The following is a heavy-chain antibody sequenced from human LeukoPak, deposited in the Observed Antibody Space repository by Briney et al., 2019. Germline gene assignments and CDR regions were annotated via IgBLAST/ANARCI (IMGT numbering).Heavy chain of an antibody. CDR3: ARDHVLMVYAIPACAFDI. J-gene: IGHJ3*02. CDR1: GYTFTSYG. V-gene: IGHV1-18*01. D-gene: IGHD2-8*01. CDR2: MSAYNGNT. Sequence: ASVKVSFKASGYTFTSYGISWLRQAPGQGLEWMVWMSAYNGNTNYPQKLQCRMTMTTDTSTSTAYMVLRSLRSDDKAVYYCARDHVLMVYAIPACAFDIWGQGTMVTVSS.